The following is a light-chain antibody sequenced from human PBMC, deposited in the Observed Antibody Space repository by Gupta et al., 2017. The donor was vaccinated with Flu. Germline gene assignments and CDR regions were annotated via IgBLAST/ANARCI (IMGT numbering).Light chain of an antibody. CDR1: QSICSY. Sequence: DIPMNQSPSSLSASVGDRVTINCRASQSICSYLNWYQQKPGKAPKLLIYAASSLQRGVPSRCSSSGSGADFTLTISSQQPEDVATYYCQQSYSTPFTFGPGTKVDIK. CDR3: QQSYSTPFT. CDR2: AAS. V-gene: IGKV1-39*01. J-gene: IGKJ3*01.